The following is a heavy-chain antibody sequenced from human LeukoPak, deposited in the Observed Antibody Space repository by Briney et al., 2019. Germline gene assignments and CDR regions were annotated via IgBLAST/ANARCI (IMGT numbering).Heavy chain of an antibody. D-gene: IGHD6-6*01. CDR2: IYTSGST. J-gene: IGHJ4*02. CDR3: ARGGAARPPGY. V-gene: IGHV4-61*02. Sequence: SQTLSLTCTVSGGSISSGSYYWSWIRQPAGKGLEWIGRIYTSGSTNYNPSLKSRVTISVDTSKNQFSLKLSSVTAADTAVYYCARGGAARPPGYWGQGTLVTVSS. CDR1: GGSISSGSYY.